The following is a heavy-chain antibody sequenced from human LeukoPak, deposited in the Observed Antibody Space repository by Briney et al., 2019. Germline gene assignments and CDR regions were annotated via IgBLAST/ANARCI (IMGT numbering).Heavy chain of an antibody. Sequence: SETLSLTCAVYGGSFGGYYWSWIRQPPGKGLEWIGEINHSGSTNYNPSLKSRVTISVDTSKNQFSLKLSSVTAADTAVYDCATPYGMDVWGQGTTVTVSS. CDR1: GGSFGGYY. J-gene: IGHJ6*02. V-gene: IGHV4-34*01. CDR3: ATPYGMDV. CDR2: INHSGST.